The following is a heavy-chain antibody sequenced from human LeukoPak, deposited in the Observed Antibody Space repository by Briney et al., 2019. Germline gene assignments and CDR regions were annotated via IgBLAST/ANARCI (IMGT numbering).Heavy chain of an antibody. D-gene: IGHD3-22*01. V-gene: IGHV4-61*02. CDR1: GGSISSSSYY. J-gene: IGHJ2*01. CDR3: ARGYDGSGYYYRNWYFDL. Sequence: SETLSLTCTVSGGSISSSSYYWSWIRQPAGQGLEYIGRMYTGGSTNYNPSLKSRVTISVDTSKNQFSLKLSSVTAADTAVYYCARGYDGSGYYYRNWYFDLWGRGTLVTVSS. CDR2: MYTGGST.